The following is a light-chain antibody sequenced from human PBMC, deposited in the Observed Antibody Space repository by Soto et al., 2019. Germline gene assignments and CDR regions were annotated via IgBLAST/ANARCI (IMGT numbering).Light chain of an antibody. CDR2: GTS. V-gene: IGKV1-39*01. Sequence: DIQMTQSPSSLSASVGDRVTISCRASQGVNWYQQKPGTPPKVLIYGTSNLQSGVPSRFSGSGSGTDFTLTISSLQLEDFATYYCQPCYSSPWTFGQGTKVEIK. J-gene: IGKJ1*01. CDR1: QGV. CDR3: QPCYSSPWT.